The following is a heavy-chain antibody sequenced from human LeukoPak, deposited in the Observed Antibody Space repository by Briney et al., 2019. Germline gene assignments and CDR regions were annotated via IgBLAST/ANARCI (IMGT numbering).Heavy chain of an antibody. CDR1: GGTFSSYA. Sequence: SVKVSCKASGGTFSSYAISWVRQAPGQGLEWMGGIIPIFGTANYAQKFQGRVTITADESTSTAYMELSSLRSEDTAVYYCARDYDFWSGYSPYGMDVWGQGTTVTVSS. D-gene: IGHD3-3*01. V-gene: IGHV1-69*13. CDR3: ARDYDFWSGYSPYGMDV. J-gene: IGHJ6*02. CDR2: IIPIFGTA.